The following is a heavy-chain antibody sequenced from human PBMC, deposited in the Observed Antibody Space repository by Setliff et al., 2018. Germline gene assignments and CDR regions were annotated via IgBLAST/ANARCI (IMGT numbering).Heavy chain of an antibody. J-gene: IGHJ4*02. CDR3: ARAGLAAAGRKGVFDH. V-gene: IGHV1-46*01. Sequence: AASVKVSCKASGYIFAGYYMHWVRQAPGQGLEWMGIINPGGLSSSSTQKFEGRVTMTRDTSTSTVYMELNSLTSDDTAVYYCARAGLAAAGRKGVFDHWGQGTLVTVSS. D-gene: IGHD6-25*01. CDR2: INPGGLSS. CDR1: GYIFAGYY.